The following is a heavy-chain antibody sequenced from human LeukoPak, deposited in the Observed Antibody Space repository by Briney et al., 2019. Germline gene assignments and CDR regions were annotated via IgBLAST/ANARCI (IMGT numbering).Heavy chain of an antibody. Sequence: PSETLSLTCAVSGGSISSSNWWSWVHQPPGKGLEWIGEIYHSGSTNYNPSLKSRVTISVDKSKNQFSLKLSSVTAADTAVYYCARVGGLVSCFDYWGQGTLVTVSS. D-gene: IGHD3-3*01. V-gene: IGHV4-4*02. CDR2: IYHSGST. CDR1: GGSISSSNW. J-gene: IGHJ4*02. CDR3: ARVGGLVSCFDY.